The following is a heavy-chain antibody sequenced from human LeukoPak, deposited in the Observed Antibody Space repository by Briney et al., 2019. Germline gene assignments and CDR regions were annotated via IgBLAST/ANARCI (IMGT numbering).Heavy chain of an antibody. J-gene: IGHJ5*02. V-gene: IGHV3-23*01. CDR3: AKEPREYCSSTSCPNWIDP. Sequence: ETLSLTCTVSGGSISSYYWSWVRQAPGKGLEWVSAISASGGTTYYADSVKGRFTISRDNSKNTLYLQMSGLRAEDTAVYYCAKEPREYCSSTSCPNWIDPWGQGTLVTVSS. D-gene: IGHD2-2*01. CDR1: GGSISSYY. CDR2: ISASGGTT.